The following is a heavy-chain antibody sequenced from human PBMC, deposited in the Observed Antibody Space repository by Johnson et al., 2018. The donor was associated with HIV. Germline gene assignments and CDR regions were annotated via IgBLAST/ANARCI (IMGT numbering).Heavy chain of an antibody. CDR2: INWNGGST. Sequence: VQLVESGGGVVQPGRSLRLSCAASGFTFDDYGISWVRQAPGKGLEWVSGINWNGGSTGYADSVKGRFTISRDNAKNSLYLQMNSLRAEDTAVYYCVSREWELHAFDIWGQGTMVTVSS. CDR3: VSREWELHAFDI. D-gene: IGHD1-26*01. V-gene: IGHV3-20*04. CDR1: GFTFDDYG. J-gene: IGHJ3*02.